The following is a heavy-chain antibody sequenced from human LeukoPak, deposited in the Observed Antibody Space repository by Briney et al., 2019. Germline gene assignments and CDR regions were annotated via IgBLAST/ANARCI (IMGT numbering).Heavy chain of an antibody. CDR1: GFTFSSYS. CDR2: ISSSSSTI. V-gene: IGHV3-48*04. CDR3: ARCGYGGKQGSVDY. Sequence: PGGSLRLSCAASGFTFSSYSMNWVRQAPGKGLEWVSYISSSSSTIYYADSVKGRFTISRDNAKNSLYLQMNSLRAEDTAVYYCARCGYGGKQGSVDYWGQGTLVTVSS. D-gene: IGHD4-23*01. J-gene: IGHJ4*02.